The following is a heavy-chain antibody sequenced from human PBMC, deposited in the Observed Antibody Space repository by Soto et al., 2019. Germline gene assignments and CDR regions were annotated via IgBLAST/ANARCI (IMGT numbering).Heavy chain of an antibody. Sequence: PSETLSLTCAVYGGSFSGYYWSWIRQPPGKGLEWIGEINHSGSTNYNPSLKSRVTISVDTSKNQFSLKLSSVTAAATAVYYCARGRSVVVVAATKPRGYWFDPWGQGTLVTVSS. CDR2: INHSGST. CDR3: ARGRSVVVVAATKPRGYWFDP. CDR1: GGSFSGYY. V-gene: IGHV4-34*01. D-gene: IGHD2-15*01. J-gene: IGHJ5*02.